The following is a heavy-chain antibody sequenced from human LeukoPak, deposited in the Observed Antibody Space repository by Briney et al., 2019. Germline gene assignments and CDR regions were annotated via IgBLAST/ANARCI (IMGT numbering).Heavy chain of an antibody. J-gene: IGHJ4*02. Sequence: SQTLSLTCTVSGGSISSGDYYWSWIRQPPGKGLEWIGYIYYSGSTYYNPSLKSRVTISVDMSKNQFSLKLSSVTAADTAVYYCARSNGKYQLPMDYWGQGTLVTVSS. V-gene: IGHV4-30-4*08. CDR2: IYYSGST. CDR1: GGSISSGDYY. CDR3: ARSNGKYQLPMDY. D-gene: IGHD2-2*01.